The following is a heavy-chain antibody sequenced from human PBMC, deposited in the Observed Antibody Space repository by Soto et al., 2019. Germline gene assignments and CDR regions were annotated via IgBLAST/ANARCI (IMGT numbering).Heavy chain of an antibody. CDR2: ISGSGAGT. CDR3: AKDGHSVTYYYYMDV. D-gene: IGHD3-10*01. J-gene: IGHJ6*03. V-gene: IGHV3-23*01. Sequence: EVQLLESGGGLVQPGGSLRLSCAASGFTFSSHAMSWVRQAPGKGLEWVSTISGSGAGTYYADSVKGRFTISRDNSKSTLYLQMYSLRAEDTALYDCAKDGHSVTYYYYMDVWGKGTTVTVSS. CDR1: GFTFSSHA.